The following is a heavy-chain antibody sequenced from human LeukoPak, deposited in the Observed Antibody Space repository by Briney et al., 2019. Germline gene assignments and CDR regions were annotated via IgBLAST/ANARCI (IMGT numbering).Heavy chain of an antibody. D-gene: IGHD6-13*01. CDR2: ISSGSSYI. CDR3: ARVTSSSLYSFDY. Sequence: PGGSLRLSCAASGFTFSSYSMNWVRQAPGKGLEWVSSISSGSSYISYADSEKGRFTISRDNAKNSLYLQMNSLRAEDTAVYYCARVTSSSLYSFDYWGQGTLVTVSS. CDR1: GFTFSSYS. J-gene: IGHJ4*02. V-gene: IGHV3-21*01.